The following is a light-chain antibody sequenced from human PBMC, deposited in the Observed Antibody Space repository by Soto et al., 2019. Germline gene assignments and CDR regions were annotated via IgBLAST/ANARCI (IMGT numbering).Light chain of an antibody. J-gene: IGKJ4*01. CDR3: QQYNKWPLT. V-gene: IGKV3-15*01. CDR1: QSVSNN. Sequence: EIVMTQSPATLSVSPGERATLSCRASQSVSNNFAWYQQKPGQAPRLLIYFASTRATGTPARFSGSGSGTEFTLTISSLQSEDFAVYYCQQYNKWPLTFGGGTKVETK. CDR2: FAS.